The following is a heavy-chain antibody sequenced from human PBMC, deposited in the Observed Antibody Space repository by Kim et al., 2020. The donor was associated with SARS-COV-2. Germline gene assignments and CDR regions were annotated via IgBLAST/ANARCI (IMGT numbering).Heavy chain of an antibody. J-gene: IGHJ4*02. Sequence: ASVKVSCKASGYTFTSYYMHWVRQAPGQGLEWMGIINPSGGSTSYAQKFQGRVTMTRDTSTSTVYMELSSLRSEDTAVYYCARGYYDSSGYYRGVFDYWGQGTLVTVSS. CDR1: GYTFTSYY. CDR2: INPSGGST. D-gene: IGHD3-22*01. V-gene: IGHV1-46*01. CDR3: ARGYYDSSGYYRGVFDY.